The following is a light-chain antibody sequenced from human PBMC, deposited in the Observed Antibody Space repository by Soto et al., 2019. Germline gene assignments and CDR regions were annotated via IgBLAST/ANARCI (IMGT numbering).Light chain of an antibody. Sequence: EIVLTQSPGTLSLSPGERATLSCRASQSVSSTYLAWYQQKPGQAPRLLIYGASIRATGIPDRFSGSGSGTDFPLTISRMEPEDFAVYYCQQYGGHLFTFGPGTKVDIK. J-gene: IGKJ3*01. CDR1: QSVSSTY. CDR3: QQYGGHLFT. V-gene: IGKV3-20*01. CDR2: GAS.